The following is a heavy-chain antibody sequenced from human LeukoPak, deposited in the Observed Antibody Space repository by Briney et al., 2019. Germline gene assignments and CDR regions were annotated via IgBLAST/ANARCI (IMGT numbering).Heavy chain of an antibody. J-gene: IGHJ4*02. CDR3: ARDDPHDLLPLDY. CDR2: ISSSGSSI. V-gene: IGHV3-48*03. Sequence: TGGSLRLSCEASGFPFSSYAMTWVRQAPGKGLEWVSYISSSGSSIYYADSVKGRFTISRDDAKNSLYLQMNNLRAEDTAVYYCARDDPHDLLPLDYWGQGTMVTVSS. CDR1: GFPFSSYA. D-gene: IGHD3-22*01.